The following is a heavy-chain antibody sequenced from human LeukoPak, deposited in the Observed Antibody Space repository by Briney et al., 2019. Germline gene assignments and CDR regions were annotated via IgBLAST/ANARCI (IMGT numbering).Heavy chain of an antibody. Sequence: SVKVSCKASGFTFTSSAMQWVRQARGQRLEWIGWIVVGSGNTNYAQKFQERVTITRDMSTSTAYMELSSLRSEDTAVYYCVAETSESGYDYAFDYWGQGTLVTVSS. D-gene: IGHD5-12*01. V-gene: IGHV1-58*02. J-gene: IGHJ4*02. CDR1: GFTFTSSA. CDR3: VAETSESGYDYAFDY. CDR2: IVVGSGNT.